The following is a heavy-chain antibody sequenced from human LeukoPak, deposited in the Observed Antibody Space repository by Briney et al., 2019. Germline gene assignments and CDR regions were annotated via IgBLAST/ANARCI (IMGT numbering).Heavy chain of an antibody. Sequence: GGSLRLSCAAPGFTFSSYEMNWVRQTPGKGLEWVSYISSSGSTIYYADSVKGRFTISRDNAKNSLYLQMNSLRAEDTAVYYCAELGITMIGGVWGKGTTVTISS. CDR1: GFTFSSYE. D-gene: IGHD3-10*02. J-gene: IGHJ6*04. V-gene: IGHV3-48*03. CDR3: AELGITMIGGV. CDR2: ISSSGSTI.